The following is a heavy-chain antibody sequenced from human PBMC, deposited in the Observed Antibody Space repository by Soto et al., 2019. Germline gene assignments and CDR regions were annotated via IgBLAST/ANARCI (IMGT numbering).Heavy chain of an antibody. J-gene: IGHJ4*02. CDR1: GYTFPTHT. CDR2: MNGGNGNT. V-gene: IGHV1-3*01. Sequence: QVQLVQSGAEVKRPGASVKVFCKASGYTFPTHTMHWVRQAPGQGLEWMGWMNGGNGNTKYSQKFQGRVTFTRDTFASTAYMELSSLRSEDTAVYYCTRLETDYWGQGTLVTVSS. CDR3: TRLETDY.